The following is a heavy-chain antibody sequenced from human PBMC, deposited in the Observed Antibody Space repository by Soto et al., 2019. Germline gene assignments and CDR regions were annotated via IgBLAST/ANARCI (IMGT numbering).Heavy chain of an antibody. J-gene: IGHJ4*01. CDR3: VRHRGG. Sequence: EVQLLESGGGLVQPGGSLRLSCAASGFTFNTYDMSWVRQAPGTGLEWVSSIATTGETTFYADSVRGRFTISRDNSKNTLFLQINTLSADDTAIYYCVRHRGGWGHGTLVTVSS. V-gene: IGHV3-23*01. CDR1: GFTFNTYD. CDR2: IATTGETT. D-gene: IGHD2-15*01.